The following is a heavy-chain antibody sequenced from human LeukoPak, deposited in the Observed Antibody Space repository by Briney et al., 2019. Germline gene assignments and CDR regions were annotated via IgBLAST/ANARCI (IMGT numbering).Heavy chain of an antibody. J-gene: IGHJ5*02. CDR2: IYYSGST. Sequence: SETLSLTCTVSGGSISSSYYYWGWIRQPPGKGLEWIGSIYYSGSTYYNPSLKSRVTISVDRSKNQFSLKLSSVTAADTAVYYCARLNYYGSGKVLSSWFDPWGQGTLVTVSS. CDR1: GGSISSSYYY. D-gene: IGHD3-10*01. V-gene: IGHV4-39*07. CDR3: ARLNYYGSGKVLSSWFDP.